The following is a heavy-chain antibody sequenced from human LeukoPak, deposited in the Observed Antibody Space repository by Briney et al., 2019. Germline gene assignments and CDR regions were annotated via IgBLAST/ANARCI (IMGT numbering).Heavy chain of an antibody. Sequence: GGSLRLSCAASGFTFSSYSMNWVRQAPGKGLEWVSSISSSSSYIYYADSVRGRFTISRDNSKNTLYLQMNSLRAEDTAVYYCAKLGTRILFAFDYWGQGTLVTVSS. V-gene: IGHV3-21*04. J-gene: IGHJ4*02. CDR1: GFTFSSYS. D-gene: IGHD2-15*01. CDR3: AKLGTRILFAFDY. CDR2: ISSSSSYI.